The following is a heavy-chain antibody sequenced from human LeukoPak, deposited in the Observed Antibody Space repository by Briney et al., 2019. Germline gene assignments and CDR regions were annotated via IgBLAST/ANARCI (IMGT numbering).Heavy chain of an antibody. Sequence: PSETLSLTCAVSGYSIRSGYYWGWIRQPPGKALEWIGRIYHNGNTYYNPSLKSRVTISIDLSKNQFSLKLSSVTAADTAVYYCARSDGFFRLDYWGQGTLVTVSS. CDR2: IYHNGNT. CDR3: ARSDGFFRLDY. J-gene: IGHJ4*02. D-gene: IGHD5-24*01. V-gene: IGHV4-38-2*01. CDR1: GYSIRSGYY.